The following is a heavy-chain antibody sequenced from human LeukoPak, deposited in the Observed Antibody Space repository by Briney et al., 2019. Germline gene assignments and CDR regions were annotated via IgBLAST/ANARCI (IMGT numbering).Heavy chain of an antibody. J-gene: IGHJ4*02. D-gene: IGHD2-15*01. CDR3: AKTNGIVVVVAVLDY. V-gene: IGHV3-23*01. Sequence: GGSLRLSCAASGFTFRSYAMAWVRQAPGKGLEWVSEISNVGTINYADSVKGRFTMSRDNSKSTLYLQMNSLRAEDTAVYYCAKTNGIVVVVAVLDYWGQGTLVTVSS. CDR1: GFTFRSYA. CDR2: ISNVGTI.